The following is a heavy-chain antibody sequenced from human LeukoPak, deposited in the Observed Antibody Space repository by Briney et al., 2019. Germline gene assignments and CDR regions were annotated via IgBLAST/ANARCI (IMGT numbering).Heavy chain of an antibody. CDR2: ISGSGGST. V-gene: IGHV3-23*01. D-gene: IGHD3-9*01. CDR3: AKDREGLRYFDWLFNC. CDR1: GFTFSSYG. J-gene: IGHJ4*02. Sequence: PGGSLRLSCAASGFTFSSYGMSWVRQAPGKGLEWVSAISGSGGSTYYADSVKGRFTISRDNSKNTLYLQMNSLRAEDTAVYYCAKDREGLRYFDWLFNCWGQGTLVTVSS.